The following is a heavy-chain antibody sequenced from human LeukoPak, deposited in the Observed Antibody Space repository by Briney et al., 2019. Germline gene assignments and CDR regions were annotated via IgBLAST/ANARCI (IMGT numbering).Heavy chain of an antibody. CDR3: AKDLAPNTAMVKAMIAVADY. Sequence: QPGGSLRLSCAASGFTFSSYAMSWVRQAPGKGLEWVSAISGSGGSTYYADSVKGRFTISRDNSKNTLYLQMNSLRAEDTAVYYCAKDLAPNTAMVKAMIAVADYWGQGTLVTVSS. CDR2: ISGSGGST. J-gene: IGHJ4*02. CDR1: GFTFSSYA. V-gene: IGHV3-23*01. D-gene: IGHD5-18*01.